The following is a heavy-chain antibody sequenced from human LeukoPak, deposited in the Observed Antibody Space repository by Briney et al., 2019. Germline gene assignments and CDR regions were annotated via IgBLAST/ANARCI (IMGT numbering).Heavy chain of an antibody. J-gene: IGHJ4*02. CDR2: ISYDGSNK. Sequence: PGGSLRLSCAASGFTFSSYGMHWVRQAPGKGLEWVAVISYDGSNKYYADSVKGRFTISRDNSKNTLYLQMNSLRAEDTAVCYCAKDLVGYSSSSFSDYWGQGTLVTVSS. CDR1: GFTFSSYG. V-gene: IGHV3-30*18. D-gene: IGHD6-6*01. CDR3: AKDLVGYSSSSFSDY.